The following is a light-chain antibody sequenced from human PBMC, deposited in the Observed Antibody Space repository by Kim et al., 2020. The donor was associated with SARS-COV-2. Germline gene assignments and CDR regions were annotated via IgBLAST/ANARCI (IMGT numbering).Light chain of an antibody. CDR3: GSFSVTGSLVV. Sequence: QSITISCTGTNSDLGAYNSVSWYQQHPGKVPKLVIFDVTDRPSGISSRFSGSKSGNTASLTISGLQTEDEADYFCGSFSVTGSLVVFGGGTQLTVL. CDR1: NSDLGAYNS. V-gene: IGLV2-14*03. J-gene: IGLJ2*01. CDR2: DVT.